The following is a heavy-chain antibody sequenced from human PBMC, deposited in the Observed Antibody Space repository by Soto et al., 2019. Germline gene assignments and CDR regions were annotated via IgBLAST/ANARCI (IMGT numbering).Heavy chain of an antibody. J-gene: IGHJ6*02. CDR3: ARIITGEWYYYHNGMDV. CDR1: GFSLRNARMG. CDR2: IFSNDEK. Sequence: QVTLKESGPVLVKPTETLTLTCTVSGFSLRNARMGVSWIRQPPGKALEWLAHIFSNDEKFYGTSLKSRLTISKDTSKSQVVLTMTNMGPVDTATYYCARIITGEWYYYHNGMDVWGQGTTVTVSS. V-gene: IGHV2-26*01. D-gene: IGHD7-27*01.